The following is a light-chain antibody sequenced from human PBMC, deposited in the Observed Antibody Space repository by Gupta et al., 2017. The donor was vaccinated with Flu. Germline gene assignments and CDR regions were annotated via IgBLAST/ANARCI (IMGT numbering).Light chain of an antibody. Sequence: QSALTQPASVSGSPGTSITISCTGTSSDVGDSDYVSWYQQHSGKAPKLMIYEVSNRPSGVSNRFSGSKSGNTASLTISWLQAEDEADYYCSSYTSSSIPWVFGGGTKLTVL. CDR3: SSYTSSSIPWV. V-gene: IGLV2-14*01. CDR1: SSDVGDSDY. J-gene: IGLJ3*02. CDR2: EVS.